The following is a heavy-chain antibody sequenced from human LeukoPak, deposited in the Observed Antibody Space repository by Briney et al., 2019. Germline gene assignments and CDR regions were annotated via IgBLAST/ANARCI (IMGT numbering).Heavy chain of an antibody. CDR2: ISAYNGNT. V-gene: IGHV1-18*01. CDR3: ARAPTYDFWSGYWHYYGTDV. Sequence: ATVKVSCKASGYTFTSYGISWVRQAPGQGNEWMGWISAYNGNTNYAQKLQGRVTMTTDTSTSTAYMELRSLRSDDTAVYYCARAPTYDFWSGYWHYYGTDVWGQGTTVTVSS. D-gene: IGHD3-3*01. J-gene: IGHJ6*02. CDR1: GYTFTSYG.